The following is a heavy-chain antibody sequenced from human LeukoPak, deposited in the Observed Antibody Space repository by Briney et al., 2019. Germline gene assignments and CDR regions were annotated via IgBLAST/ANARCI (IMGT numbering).Heavy chain of an antibody. J-gene: IGHJ5*02. CDR3: AKGRDVLRFMEWWA. D-gene: IGHD3-3*01. CDR1: GLTVSSNF. V-gene: IGHV3-53*01. CDR2: IYSGGSGGTT. Sequence: GGSLRLSCAASGLTVSSNFMSWVRQAPGRGLEWVSIIYSGGSGGTTYYADSVKGRFTISRDNSKNILYLQMNSLRAEDTAVYYCAKGRDVLRFMEWWAWGQGTLVTVSS.